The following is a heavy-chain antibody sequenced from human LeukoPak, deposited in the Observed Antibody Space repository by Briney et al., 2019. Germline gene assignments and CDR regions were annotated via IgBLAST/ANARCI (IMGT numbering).Heavy chain of an antibody. Sequence: SVKVSRKASGGTFSSYAINWVRQAPGQGLEWMGGIIPIFGTANYAQKFQGRVTITADKSTSTAYMELSSLRSEDTAVYYCARDHSSGLYYFDYWGQGTLVTVSS. J-gene: IGHJ4*02. CDR3: ARDHSSGLYYFDY. CDR1: GGTFSSYA. D-gene: IGHD3-22*01. CDR2: IIPIFGTA. V-gene: IGHV1-69*06.